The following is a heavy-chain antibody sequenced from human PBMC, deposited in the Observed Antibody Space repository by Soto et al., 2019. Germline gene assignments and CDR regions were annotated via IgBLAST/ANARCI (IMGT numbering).Heavy chain of an antibody. V-gene: IGHV3-21*01. CDR1: GFTFSIDS. CDR3: AREGIAAAGYYYYYGMDV. J-gene: IGHJ6*02. CDR2: ISSSSSYV. D-gene: IGHD6-25*01. Sequence: GGSLRLSCGASGFTFSIDSINWDLQPPETGLDWVSSISSSSSYVYYAYSVKSGFTISRDNWKNSLYLQMNSPTTEDTAVYYCAREGIAAAGYYYYYGMDVWGQGTTVTVSS.